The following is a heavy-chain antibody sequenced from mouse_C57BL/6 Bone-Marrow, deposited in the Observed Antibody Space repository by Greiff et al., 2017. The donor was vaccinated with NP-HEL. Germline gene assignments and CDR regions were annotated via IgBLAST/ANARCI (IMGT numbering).Heavy chain of an antibody. CDR3: AIWDYSNYEWYFDV. D-gene: IGHD2-5*01. CDR2: IYPRSGNT. Sequence: QVQLQQSGAELARPGASVKLSCKASGYTFTSYGISWVKQRTGQGLEWIGEIYPRSGNTYYNEKFKGKATLTADKSSSTAYMELRSLTSEDSAVYFCAIWDYSNYEWYFDVWGTGTTVTVSS. CDR1: GYTFTSYG. V-gene: IGHV1-81*01. J-gene: IGHJ1*03.